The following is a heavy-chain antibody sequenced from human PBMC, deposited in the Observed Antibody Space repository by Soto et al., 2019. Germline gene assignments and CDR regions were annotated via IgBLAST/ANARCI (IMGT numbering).Heavy chain of an antibody. D-gene: IGHD6-13*01. V-gene: IGHV4-59*01. CDR2: IYYSGST. Sequence: SATLSLTCTVSGGSISSYYWSWIRQPPGKGLEWIGYIYYSGSTNYNPSLKSRVTISVDTSKNQFSLKLSSVTAADTAVYYCARGGIAGAWGQGTLVTVSS. CDR1: GGSISSYY. CDR3: ARGGIAGA. J-gene: IGHJ5*02.